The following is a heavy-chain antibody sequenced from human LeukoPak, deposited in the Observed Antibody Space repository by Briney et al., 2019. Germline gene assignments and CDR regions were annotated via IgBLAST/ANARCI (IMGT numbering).Heavy chain of an antibody. V-gene: IGHV1-2*02. CDR3: ATVKAKDAFDI. J-gene: IGHJ3*02. Sequence: ASVKVSCKTSGNTFTGYYIHWVRQAPGQGPGWMGWINPNSGGTNYAQKFQGRVTMTRDTSISTAYMELTRLGSDDTAVYYCATVKAKDAFDIWGQGTMVTVSS. CDR2: INPNSGGT. CDR1: GNTFTGYY.